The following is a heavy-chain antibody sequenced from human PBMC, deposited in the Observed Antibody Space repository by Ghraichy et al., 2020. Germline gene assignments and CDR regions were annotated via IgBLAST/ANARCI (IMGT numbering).Heavy chain of an antibody. Sequence: ASVKVSCKASGYTFTGYYMHWVRQAPGQGLEWMGRINPNSGGTNYAQKFQGRVTMTRDTSIRTAYMELSRLRSDDTAVYYCARDSYRAAAGIDYWGQGTLVTVSS. CDR2: INPNSGGT. J-gene: IGHJ4*02. V-gene: IGHV1-2*06. CDR1: GYTFTGYY. D-gene: IGHD6-13*01. CDR3: ARDSYRAAAGIDY.